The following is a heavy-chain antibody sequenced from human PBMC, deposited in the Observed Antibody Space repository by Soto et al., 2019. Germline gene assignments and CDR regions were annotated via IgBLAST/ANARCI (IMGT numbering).Heavy chain of an antibody. D-gene: IGHD6-13*01. V-gene: IGHV3-23*01. J-gene: IGHJ4*02. CDR3: AKRPLTAAGFDY. CDR2: ITGSGGGT. CDR1: GFTFSNYA. Sequence: EVQLLESGGGLVQPGGSLRLSCAASGFTFSNYAMTWVRQAPGKGLEWVSVITGSGGGTYFADSVKGRFTISSDNSKNTVDLQMNSRRAEDTAVYYCAKRPLTAAGFDYWGQGTLVTVSS.